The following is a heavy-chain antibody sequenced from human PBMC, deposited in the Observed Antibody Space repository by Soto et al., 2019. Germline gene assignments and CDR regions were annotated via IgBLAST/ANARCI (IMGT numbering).Heavy chain of an antibody. D-gene: IGHD3-3*01. J-gene: IGHJ6*02. CDR3: ARDGPPNYYDFWSGPPVGMDV. CDR1: GYTFTSYG. CDR2: IGAYNGNT. Sequence: ASVKVSCKASGYTFTSYGISWVRQAPGQGLEWMGWIGAYNGNTNYAQKLQGRVTMTTDTSTSTAYMELRSLRSDDTAVYYCARDGPPNYYDFWSGPPVGMDVWGQGTTVTVSS. V-gene: IGHV1-18*01.